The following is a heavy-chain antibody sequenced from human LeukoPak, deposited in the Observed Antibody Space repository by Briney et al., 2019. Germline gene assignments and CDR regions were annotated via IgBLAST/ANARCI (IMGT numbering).Heavy chain of an antibody. V-gene: IGHV4-59*01. D-gene: IGHD6-13*01. Sequence: PSETLSLTCTVSGDSISSYYWSWIRQPPGKGQEWIGYIYHSGSTNYNPSLKSRVTISADTSKDQFSLKLASVTAADTAVYYCATGYSSTWYYFDYWGQGTLVTVSS. CDR3: ATGYSSTWYYFDY. CDR1: GDSISSYY. J-gene: IGHJ4*02. CDR2: IYHSGST.